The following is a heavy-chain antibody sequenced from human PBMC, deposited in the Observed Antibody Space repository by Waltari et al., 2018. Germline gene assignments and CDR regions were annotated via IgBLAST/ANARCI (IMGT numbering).Heavy chain of an antibody. D-gene: IGHD2-15*01. V-gene: IGHV1-69*04. CDR2: IIPCLGAT. CDR3: ARGNCGGGSCYSGDYYYGMDV. CDR1: GGTFNTHA. Sequence: QVQLVQSGAAVRRPGPSVKYSCKASGGTFNTHAISWLRKAPGQGLEWMGRIIPCLGATYYSQSFQGRVTITADKSTNMAYREISSLRSDDTALYFCARGNCGGGSCYSGDYYYGMDVWGQGTTVTVSS. J-gene: IGHJ6*02.